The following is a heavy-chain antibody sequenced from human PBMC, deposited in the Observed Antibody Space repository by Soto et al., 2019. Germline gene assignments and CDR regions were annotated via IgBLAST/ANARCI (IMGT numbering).Heavy chain of an antibody. D-gene: IGHD1-26*01. Sequence: VQLVESGGVVVQPGGSLRLSCAASGFTFDDYTMHWVRQAPGKGLEWVSLISWDGGSTYYADSVKGRFTISRDNSKNSLYLQMNSLRTEDTALYYCAKDMGDRPHPNSTYYYGMDVWGQGTTVTVSS. V-gene: IGHV3-43*01. CDR3: AKDMGDRPHPNSTYYYGMDV. CDR1: GFTFDDYT. J-gene: IGHJ6*02. CDR2: ISWDGGST.